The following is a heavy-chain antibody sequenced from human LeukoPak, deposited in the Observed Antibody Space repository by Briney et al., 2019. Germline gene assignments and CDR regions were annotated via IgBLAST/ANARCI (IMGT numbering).Heavy chain of an antibody. D-gene: IGHD4-23*01. V-gene: IGHV4-31*03. CDR3: ARASTVVTRYFEY. Sequence: PSETLSLTCTVSGGSISSGGYYWSWIRQHPGKGLEWIGYIYYSGSTYYNPSLKSRVTISVDTSKNQFSLKLSSVTAADTAVYYCARASTVVTRYFEYWGQGTLVTVSS. CDR2: IYYSGST. CDR1: GGSISSGGYY. J-gene: IGHJ4*02.